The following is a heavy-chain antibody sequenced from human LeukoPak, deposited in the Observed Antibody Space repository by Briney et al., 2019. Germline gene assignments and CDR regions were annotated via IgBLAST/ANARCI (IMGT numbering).Heavy chain of an antibody. CDR1: AVSISSSSYY. D-gene: IGHD6-13*01. J-gene: IGHJ2*01. CDR3: ARHWGQQLVKSHRWYFGL. CDR2: ISYRGST. V-gene: IGHV4-39*01. Sequence: PSETLSLTSTVSAVSISSSSYYWRSIRQPPGKGVEWIGSISYRGSTYYTPSLKSRVTISVDTSKNQYSLKLSSVPAEDTAEYYGARHWGQQLVKSHRWYFGLWGRGTLVTVSS.